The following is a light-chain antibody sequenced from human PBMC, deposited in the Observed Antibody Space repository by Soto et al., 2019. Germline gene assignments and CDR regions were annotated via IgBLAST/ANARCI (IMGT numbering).Light chain of an antibody. CDR2: AAS. Sequence: EIVMTQSPATLSVSPGERATLSRRASQSVSSNLAWYQQKPGQAPRLLIYAASTRATGIPARFSGSGSGTEFTLTISSLQSEDFAVYYCHQYNNWPPEDTFGQGTKLEIK. CDR1: QSVSSN. CDR3: HQYNNWPPEDT. V-gene: IGKV3-15*01. J-gene: IGKJ2*01.